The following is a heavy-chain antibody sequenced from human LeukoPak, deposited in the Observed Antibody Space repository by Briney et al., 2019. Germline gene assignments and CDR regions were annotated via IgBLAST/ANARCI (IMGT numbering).Heavy chain of an antibody. CDR3: ARPGSAGSSIRNWFDP. V-gene: IGHV1-8*01. CDR1: GYTFTSYD. J-gene: IGHJ5*02. Sequence: ASVKVSCKASGYTFTSYDINWVRQATGQGLEWMGWMNPNSGNTGYAQKFQGRVTMTRNTSISTAYMELSSLRSEDTAVYYCARPGSAGSSIRNWFDPWGQGTLVTVSS. CDR2: MNPNSGNT. D-gene: IGHD6-13*01.